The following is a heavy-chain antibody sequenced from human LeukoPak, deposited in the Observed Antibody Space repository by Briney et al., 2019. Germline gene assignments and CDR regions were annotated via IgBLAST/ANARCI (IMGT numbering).Heavy chain of an antibody. CDR1: GGSISSYY. V-gene: IGHV4-59*01. CDR3: TRGHLVGGWFKYDAFDI. J-gene: IGHJ3*02. CDR2: IYYSGST. D-gene: IGHD6-19*01. Sequence: SETLSLTRTVSGGSISSYYWSWIRQPPGKGLEWIGYIYYSGSTNYNPSLKSRVTISVDTSKNQFSLKLSSVTAADTAVYYCTRGHLVGGWFKYDAFDIWGQGTMVTVSS.